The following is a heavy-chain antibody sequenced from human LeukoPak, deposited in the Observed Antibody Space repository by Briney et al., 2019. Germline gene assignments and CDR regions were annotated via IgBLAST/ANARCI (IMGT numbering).Heavy chain of an antibody. V-gene: IGHV4-59*01. Sequence: SETLSLTCTVSDGSITNNDWSWVRQTPGKGLEFIGYVHYSGTTNYNPSLRSRVTISIDTSRKHFFLKLKSVTAADTAVYYCARENLYYYDSLDIWGQGTMVTVSS. CDR2: VHYSGTT. CDR3: ARENLYYYDSLDI. D-gene: IGHD3-22*01. J-gene: IGHJ3*02. CDR1: DGSITNND.